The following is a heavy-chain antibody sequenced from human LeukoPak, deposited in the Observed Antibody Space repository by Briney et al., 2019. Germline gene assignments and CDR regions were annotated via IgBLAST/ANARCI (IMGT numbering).Heavy chain of an antibody. CDR2: ISAYNGNT. D-gene: IGHD6-19*01. Sequence: GASVKVSCTASGYTFITNDISWVRQAPGQGLEWVGWISAYNGNTNYAQKLQGRVTMTTDTSTNTAYMELRSLRSDDTAVYYCARSAVADTLSAYYFEYWGQGTLVTVSS. J-gene: IGHJ4*02. CDR1: GYTFITND. CDR3: ARSAVADTLSAYYFEY. V-gene: IGHV1-18*04.